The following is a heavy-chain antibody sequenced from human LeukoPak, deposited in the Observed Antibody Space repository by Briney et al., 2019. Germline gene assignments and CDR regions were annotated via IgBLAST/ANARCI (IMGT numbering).Heavy chain of an antibody. CDR3: AGQTQDLSYYYDSSGYSFDY. CDR1: GGSISNSDYY. V-gene: IGHV4-39*01. Sequence: SETLSLTCTVSGGSISNSDYYWGWIRQPPGRGLEWIASIYYSGSTYSNPPLKSRLTMSVDTSKNHFSLKLSSVTAADTAVYYCAGQTQDLSYYYDSSGYSFDYWGQGTLVTVSS. J-gene: IGHJ4*02. D-gene: IGHD3-22*01. CDR2: IYYSGST.